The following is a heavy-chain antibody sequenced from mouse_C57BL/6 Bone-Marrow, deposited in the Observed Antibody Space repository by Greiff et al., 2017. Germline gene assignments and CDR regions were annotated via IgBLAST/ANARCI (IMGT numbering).Heavy chain of an antibody. J-gene: IGHJ2*01. CDR3: ARVDYYYGSSAYYFDY. CDR1: GYTFTSYW. Sequence: QVQLQQSGAELVRPGSSVKLSCKASGYTFTSYWMEWVKQRPGQGLEWIGNIYPSDSETHYNQKFKDKATLTVDKSSSTAYLQLSSLTSEDSAVYYCARVDYYYGSSAYYFDYWGQGTTLTVSS. CDR2: IYPSDSET. V-gene: IGHV1-61*01. D-gene: IGHD1-1*01.